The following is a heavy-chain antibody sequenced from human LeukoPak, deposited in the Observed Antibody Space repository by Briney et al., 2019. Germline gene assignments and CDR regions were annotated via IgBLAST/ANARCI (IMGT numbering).Heavy chain of an antibody. J-gene: IGHJ6*03. CDR2: INPNHGGT. Sequence: ASVKVSCKASGYSFTDYYINWVRQAPGQGLEWMGWINPNHGGTHYAQKLQGRVTMTTDTSTSTAYMELRSLRSDDTAVYYCARGYSGYDLSIGQDHYYYYMDVWGKGTTVTVSS. CDR3: ARGYSGYDLSIGQDHYYYYMDV. V-gene: IGHV1-18*04. CDR1: GYSFTDYY. D-gene: IGHD5-12*01.